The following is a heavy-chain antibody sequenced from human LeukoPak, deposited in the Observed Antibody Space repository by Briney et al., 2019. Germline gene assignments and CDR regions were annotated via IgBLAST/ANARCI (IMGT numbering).Heavy chain of an antibody. Sequence: PGGSLRLSCAISGFALKNYGVNWVRQAPGKGLEWVAVISYDGSNKYYADSVKGRFTISRDNAKNSLYLQMNSLRAEDTAVYYCARDLGSSTTMIVIWSEGGFDYWGQGTLVTVSS. CDR3: ARDLGSSTTMIVIWSEGGFDY. D-gene: IGHD3-22*01. CDR2: ISYDGSNK. J-gene: IGHJ4*02. CDR1: GFALKNYG. V-gene: IGHV3-30*03.